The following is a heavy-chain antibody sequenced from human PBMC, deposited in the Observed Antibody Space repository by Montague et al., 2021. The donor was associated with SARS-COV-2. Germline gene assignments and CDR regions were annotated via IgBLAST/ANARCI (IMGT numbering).Heavy chain of an antibody. Sequence: SETLSLTCAVSSGSFRGYYWSWIRQPPGKGLEWIGEINHSRSTTYNPSLESRVPISVDTSNKQFSLKVTSVTAADTAVYYCAGLGAITLVRGITKADSGNHGRDVWGQGTTGT. CDR2: INHSRST. V-gene: IGHV4-34*01. D-gene: IGHD3-10*01. CDR3: AGLGAITLVRGITKADSGNHGRDV. CDR1: SGSFRGYY. J-gene: IGHJ6*02.